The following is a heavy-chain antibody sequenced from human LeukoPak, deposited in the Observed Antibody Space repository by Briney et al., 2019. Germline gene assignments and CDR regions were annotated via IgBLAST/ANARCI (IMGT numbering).Heavy chain of an antibody. D-gene: IGHD6-13*01. CDR3: ARDGKIAAANNWFDP. Sequence: SETLSLTCSVSGDSISSYYWSWIRQPPGKGLEWIGYIHYSGSTNYNPSLMSRVTISVDTSKKQFSMKLSPVAAADTAVYYCARDGKIAAANNWFDPWGQGTLVTVSS. V-gene: IGHV4-59*12. CDR1: GDSISSYY. CDR2: IHYSGST. J-gene: IGHJ5*02.